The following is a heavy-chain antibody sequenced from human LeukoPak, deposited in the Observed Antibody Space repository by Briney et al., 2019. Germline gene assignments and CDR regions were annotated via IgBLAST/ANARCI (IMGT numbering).Heavy chain of an antibody. CDR3: AKGRTGYYFDY. Sequence: GGSLRLSCAASGFSFSSYAMSWVRQAPGKGLEWVSGISGSGGSTYYADSVKGRLTISRDNSKNTLYLQMNSLRAEDTAVYYCAKGRTGYYFDYWGQGTLVTVSS. D-gene: IGHD1-1*01. CDR2: ISGSGGST. CDR1: GFSFSSYA. J-gene: IGHJ4*02. V-gene: IGHV3-23*01.